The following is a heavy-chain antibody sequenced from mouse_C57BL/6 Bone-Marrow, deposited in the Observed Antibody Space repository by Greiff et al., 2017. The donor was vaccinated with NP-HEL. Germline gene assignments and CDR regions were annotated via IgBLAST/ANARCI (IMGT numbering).Heavy chain of an antibody. CDR3: ARRRTFYSFDY. J-gene: IGHJ2*01. CDR2: INPNNGGT. V-gene: IGHV1-26*01. Sequence: EVQLQQSGPELVKPGASVKISCKASGYTFTDYYMNWVKQSHGQSLEWIGDINPNNGGTSYNQKFKGKATLTVDKSSSTAYMELRSLTSEDAAVYYCARRRTFYSFDYWGQGTTLTVSS. CDR1: GYTFTDYY.